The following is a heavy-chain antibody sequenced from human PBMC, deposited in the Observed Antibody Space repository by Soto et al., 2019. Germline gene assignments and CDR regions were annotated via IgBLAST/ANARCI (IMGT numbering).Heavy chain of an antibody. D-gene: IGHD6-6*01. Sequence: EVQLAESGGGLAQPGGSLRLSCAASGFTLSGYAMDWVRQAPGKGLEFVSGISSNGVGTYYANSVQGRFTIARDNSKNTLYLQMCGLRPEDMAVYYCARRARADFYYMDVWGKGSTVAVAS. CDR3: ARRARADFYYMDV. CDR2: ISSNGVGT. CDR1: GFTLSGYA. J-gene: IGHJ6*03. V-gene: IGHV3-64*01.